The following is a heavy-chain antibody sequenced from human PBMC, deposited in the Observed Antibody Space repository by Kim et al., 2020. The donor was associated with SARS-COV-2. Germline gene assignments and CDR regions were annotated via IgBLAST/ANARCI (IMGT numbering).Heavy chain of an antibody. Sequence: SETLSLTCTVSGGSISSYYWSWIRQPPGKGLEWIGYIYYSGSTNYNPSLKSRVTISVDTSKNQFSLKLISVTAADTAVYYCARDRPMIVVEQRSWYFDLWGRSTLVTVSS. J-gene: IGHJ2*01. V-gene: IGHV4-59*01. D-gene: IGHD3-22*01. CDR3: ARDRPMIVVEQRSWYFDL. CDR1: GGSISSYY. CDR2: IYYSGST.